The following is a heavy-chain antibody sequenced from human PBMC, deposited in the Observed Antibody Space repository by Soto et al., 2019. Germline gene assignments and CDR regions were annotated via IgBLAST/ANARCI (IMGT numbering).Heavy chain of an antibody. Sequence: ASVKVSCKASGYTFTSYGTSWVRQAPGQGLEWMGWISAYNGNTNYAQKLQGRVTMTTDTSTSTAYMELSSLRSEDTAVYYCARGRGYYDSSGYYYWGQGTLVTVS. CDR1: GYTFTSYG. D-gene: IGHD3-22*01. CDR3: ARGRGYYDSSGYYY. J-gene: IGHJ4*02. V-gene: IGHV1-18*01. CDR2: ISAYNGNT.